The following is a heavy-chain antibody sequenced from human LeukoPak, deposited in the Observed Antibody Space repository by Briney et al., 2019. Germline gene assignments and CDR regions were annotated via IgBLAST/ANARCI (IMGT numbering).Heavy chain of an antibody. Sequence: PGGSLRLSCAASGFTFSSYSMNWVRQAPGKGLEWVSSISSSSSYIYYADSVKGRFTISRDNAKNSLYLQMNSLRAEDTAVYYCARDRALHYYDSSGYYFFFDAFDIWGQGTMVTVSS. J-gene: IGHJ3*02. V-gene: IGHV3-21*01. D-gene: IGHD3-22*01. CDR3: ARDRALHYYDSSGYYFFFDAFDI. CDR1: GFTFSSYS. CDR2: ISSSSSYI.